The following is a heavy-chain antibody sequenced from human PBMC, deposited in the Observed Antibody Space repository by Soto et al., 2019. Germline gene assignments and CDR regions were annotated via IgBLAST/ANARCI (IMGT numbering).Heavy chain of an antibody. CDR3: ARDGVQTYYYGSEPLDP. CDR1: GYSISSGYY. D-gene: IGHD3-10*01. V-gene: IGHV4-38-2*02. Sequence: PSETLSLTCAVSGYSISSGYYWGWIRQPPGKGLEWIGSIYHSGSTYYNPSLKSRVTISVDTSKNQFSLKLSSVTAADTAVYYCARDGVQTYYYGSEPLDPWGQGTRVTVSS. CDR2: IYHSGST. J-gene: IGHJ5*02.